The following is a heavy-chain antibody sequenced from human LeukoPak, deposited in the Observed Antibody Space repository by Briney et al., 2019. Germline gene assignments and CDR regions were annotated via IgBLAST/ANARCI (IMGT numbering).Heavy chain of an antibody. CDR3: ARGLRVVTSGYYYMDV. D-gene: IGHD2-21*02. Sequence: GGSLRLSCAASGFTVSSNYMSWVRQAPGKGLEWVLVIYSGGSTYYADSVKGRFTISRDNSKNTLYLQMNSLRAEDTAVYYCARGLRVVTSGYYYMDVWGKGTTVTVS. CDR2: IYSGGST. V-gene: IGHV3-53*01. J-gene: IGHJ6*03. CDR1: GFTVSSNY.